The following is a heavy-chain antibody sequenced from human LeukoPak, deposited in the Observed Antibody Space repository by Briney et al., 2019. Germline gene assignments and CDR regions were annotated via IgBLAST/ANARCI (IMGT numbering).Heavy chain of an antibody. J-gene: IGHJ6*02. CDR1: GFTFSSYA. CDR2: ISGSGGST. D-gene: IGHD6-19*01. CDR3: AKVAQWLDYYYYGMDV. V-gene: IGHV3-23*01. Sequence: GGSLRLSCAASGFTFSSYAMSWVRQAPGKGLELVSAISGSGGSTCYADSVKGRFTISRDNSKNTLYLQMNSLRAEDTAVYYCAKVAQWLDYYYYGMDVWGQGTTVTVSS.